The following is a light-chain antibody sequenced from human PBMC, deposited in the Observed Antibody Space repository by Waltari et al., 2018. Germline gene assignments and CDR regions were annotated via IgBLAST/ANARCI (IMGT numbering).Light chain of an antibody. CDR2: DAS. V-gene: IGKV1-33*01. CDR3: QQYANLPLT. CDR1: QDIRKN. J-gene: IGKJ4*01. Sequence: DLQMTQSPSSLSASVGDRVTITCQASQDIRKNLNWSQQKPGKAPQVLIFDASKSQAAVPSRFSGSGSGTDFAFTIRSLQPEDIGTYFCQQYANLPLTFGGGTRVEIK.